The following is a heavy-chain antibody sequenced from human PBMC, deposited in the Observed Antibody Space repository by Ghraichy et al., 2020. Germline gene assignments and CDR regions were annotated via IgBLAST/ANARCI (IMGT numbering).Heavy chain of an antibody. Sequence: SQTLSLTCAVYGWSFSGYYWSWIRPPPGKGLAWIGEINHSGSTNYNPSLKSRVTISVDTSKNQFSLKLSSVTAADTAVYYCARDLAPPPDIVVVPAAIYGMEVWGQGTTVTVSS. CDR3: ARDLAPPPDIVVVPAAIYGMEV. CDR2: INHSGST. J-gene: IGHJ6*02. CDR1: GWSFSGYY. D-gene: IGHD2-2*01. V-gene: IGHV4-34*01.